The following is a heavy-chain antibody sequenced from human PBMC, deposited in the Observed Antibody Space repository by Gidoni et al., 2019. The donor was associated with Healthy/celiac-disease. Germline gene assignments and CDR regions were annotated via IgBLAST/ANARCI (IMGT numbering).Heavy chain of an antibody. CDR2: IIPILGIA. J-gene: IGHJ5*02. Sequence: QVQLGQSGAEVKKPGASVKVSCKASGGTFSSYTISWVRQAPGQGLEWMGRIIPILGIANYAQKFQGRVTITADKSTSTAYMELSSLRSEDTAVYYCASAPYDYVWGSYRQNWFDPWGQGTLVTVSS. V-gene: IGHV1-69*02. D-gene: IGHD3-16*02. CDR1: GGTFSSYT. CDR3: ASAPYDYVWGSYRQNWFDP.